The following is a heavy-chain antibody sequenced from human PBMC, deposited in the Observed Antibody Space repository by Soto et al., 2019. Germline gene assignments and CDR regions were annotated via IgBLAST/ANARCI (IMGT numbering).Heavy chain of an antibody. CDR3: ARDYDFWSGYPIDY. CDR2: MNPNSGNT. Sequence: ASVKVSCKASGYTFTSYDINWVRQATGQGLEWMGWMNPNSGNTGYAQKLQGRVTMTTDTSTSTAYMELRSLRSDDTAAYYCARDYDFWSGYPIDYWGQGTLVTVSS. CDR1: GYTFTSYD. D-gene: IGHD3-3*01. V-gene: IGHV1-8*01. J-gene: IGHJ4*02.